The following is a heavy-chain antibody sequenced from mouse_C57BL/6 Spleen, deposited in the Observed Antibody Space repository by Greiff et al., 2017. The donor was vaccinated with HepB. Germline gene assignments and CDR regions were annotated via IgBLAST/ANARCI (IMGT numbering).Heavy chain of an antibody. CDR1: GYTFTDYE. Sequence: VKLVESGAELVRPGASVTLSCKASGYTFTDYEMHWVKQTPVHGLEWIGAIDPETGGTAYNQKFKGKAILTADKSSSTAYMELRSLTSEDSAVYYCTRGGGGYWGQGTTLTGSS. V-gene: IGHV1-15*01. CDR2: IDPETGGT. D-gene: IGHD1-1*02. CDR3: TRGGGGY. J-gene: IGHJ2*01.